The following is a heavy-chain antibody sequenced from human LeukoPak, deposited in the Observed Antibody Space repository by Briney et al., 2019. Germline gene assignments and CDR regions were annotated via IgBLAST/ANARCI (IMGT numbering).Heavy chain of an antibody. J-gene: IGHJ4*02. CDR3: ARGNGTYYYDSSGYFDY. CDR2: TNHSGST. D-gene: IGHD3-22*01. V-gene: IGHV4-34*01. Sequence: SETLSLTCAVYGGSFSGYYWSWIRQPPGKGLEWIGETNHSGSTNYNPSLKSRVTISVDTSKNQFSLKLSSVTAADTAVYYCARGNGTYYYDSSGYFDYWGQGTLVTVSS. CDR1: GGSFSGYY.